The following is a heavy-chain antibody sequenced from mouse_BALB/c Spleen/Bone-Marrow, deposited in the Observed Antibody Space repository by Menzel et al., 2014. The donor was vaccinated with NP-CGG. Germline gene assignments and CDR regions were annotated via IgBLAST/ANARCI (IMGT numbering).Heavy chain of an antibody. D-gene: IGHD4-1*01. CDR2: INSNGGST. V-gene: IGHV5-6-3*01. CDR3: ARIWAYYAMDY. CDR1: GFTFSSYG. Sequence: QVVESGGGLVQPGGSLKLSCAASGFTFSSYGMSWVRQTPDKRLELVATINSNGGSTYYSDSVKGRFTISRDNAKNTLYLQMSSLKSEDTAMYYCARIWAYYAMDYWGQGTSVTVSS. J-gene: IGHJ4*01.